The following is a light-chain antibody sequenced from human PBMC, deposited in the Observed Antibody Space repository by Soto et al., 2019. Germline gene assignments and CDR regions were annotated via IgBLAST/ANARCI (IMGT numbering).Light chain of an antibody. CDR1: QDISKF. CDR2: DAS. CDR3: LPFDKIPHT. V-gene: IGKV1-33*01. Sequence: DVQMTQSPPSLSASVGDRVTITCQASQDISKFLNWYQQKPGKAPNLLIYDASNLETGVPSRFSASGSGTDFTFTINSLQPEDFATYYCLPFDKIPHTFGHGTKVEIK. J-gene: IGKJ1*01.